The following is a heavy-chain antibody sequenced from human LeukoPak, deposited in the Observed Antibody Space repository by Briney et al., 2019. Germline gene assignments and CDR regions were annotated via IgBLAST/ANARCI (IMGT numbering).Heavy chain of an antibody. CDR3: ASGFVVPAASFDY. D-gene: IGHD2-2*01. V-gene: IGHV4-59*12. Sequence: SETLSLTCTVSGGSLSSYYWSWIRQPPGKGLEWIGYIYYSGSTNYNPSLKSRVTISVDTSKNQFSLKLSSVTAADTAVYYCASGFVVPAASFDYWGQGTLVTVSS. CDR2: IYYSGST. CDR1: GGSLSSYY. J-gene: IGHJ4*02.